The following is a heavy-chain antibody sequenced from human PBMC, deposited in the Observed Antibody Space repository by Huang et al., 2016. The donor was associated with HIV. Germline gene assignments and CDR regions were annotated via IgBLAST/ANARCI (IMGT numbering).Heavy chain of an antibody. CDR3: ARDATKNPRGWFDP. V-gene: IGHV4-34*02. Sequence: QVHLQQWGAGLLKSAETLSLTCAVYGGSLSGYYWSWLRQTPGKGLEWIGEINQLGSPNYNPSLKIRVSISMDGSKKQFSLKLRSISDADTAVYFCARDATKNPRGWFDPWGQGTLVTVSS. J-gene: IGHJ5*02. CDR2: INQLGSP. CDR1: GGSLSGYY. D-gene: IGHD3-10*01.